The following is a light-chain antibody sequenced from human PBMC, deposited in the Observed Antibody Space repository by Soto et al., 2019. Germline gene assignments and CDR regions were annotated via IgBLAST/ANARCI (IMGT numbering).Light chain of an antibody. V-gene: IGLV2-14*03. CDR2: DVS. Sequence: QSALTQPASVSGSPGQSITISCTGTSSDVGGYNYVSWYQHHPRKAPKLMIYDVSNRPSGVSNRFSGSKSGNTASLTISGLQAEDEADYYCSSYTSSSTVVFGGGTKLTVL. CDR1: SSDVGGYNY. CDR3: SSYTSSSTVV. J-gene: IGLJ2*01.